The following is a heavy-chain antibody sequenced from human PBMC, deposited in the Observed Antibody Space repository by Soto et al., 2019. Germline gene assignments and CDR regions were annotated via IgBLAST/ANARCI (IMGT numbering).Heavy chain of an antibody. J-gene: IGHJ6*02. D-gene: IGHD2-15*01. CDR3: ASPPCCCSGGSCPYYYCGMDV. Sequence: QVQLVQSGAEVKKPGSSVKVSCKASGGTFSSYAISWVRQAPGQGLEWMGGIIPIFGTANYAQKFQGRVTITAVESTSTAYMELRRLRSEDTAVYYCASPPCCCSGGSCPYYYCGMDVWGHWTTVTVSS. CDR2: IIPIFGTA. CDR1: GGTFSSYA. V-gene: IGHV1-69*12.